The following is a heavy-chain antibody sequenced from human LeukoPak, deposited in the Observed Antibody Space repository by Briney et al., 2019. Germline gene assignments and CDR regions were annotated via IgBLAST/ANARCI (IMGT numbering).Heavy chain of an antibody. CDR3: ARLGELLLVRSVYDAFDI. J-gene: IGHJ3*02. D-gene: IGHD1-26*01. CDR2: IIPIFGTA. CDR1: GGTFSSYA. Sequence: SVKVSCKASGGTFSSYAISWVRQAPGQGLEWMGGIIPIFGTANYAQKFQGRVAITADESTSTAYMELSSLRSEDTAVYYCARLGELLLVRSVYDAFDIWGQGTMVTVSS. V-gene: IGHV1-69*13.